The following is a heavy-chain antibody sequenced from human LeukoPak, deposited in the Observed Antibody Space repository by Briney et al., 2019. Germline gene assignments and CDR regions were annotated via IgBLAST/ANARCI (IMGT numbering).Heavy chain of an antibody. CDR1: GGSFSGYY. D-gene: IGHD6-13*01. J-gene: IGHJ5*02. CDR2: INHSGST. CDR3: APVRAGYSISFDP. V-gene: IGHV4-34*01. Sequence: SETLSLTCAVYGGSFSGYYWSWIRQPPGKGLEWIGEINHSGSTNYNPSLESRVTISVDTSKNQFSLKLSSVTAADTAVYYCAPVRAGYSISFDPWGQGTLVTVSS.